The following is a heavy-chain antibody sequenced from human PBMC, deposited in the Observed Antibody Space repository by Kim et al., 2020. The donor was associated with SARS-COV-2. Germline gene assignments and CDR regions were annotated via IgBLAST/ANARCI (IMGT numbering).Heavy chain of an antibody. Sequence: GGFLRLSCAASGFTFSYYSMNWVRQAPGKGLECVSSISSSSSYIYYADSVKGRFTISRDNAKNSLYLQMNSLRAEDTAVYYCAIVGVVATQFDAFDIWGQGTMVTVSS. CDR1: GFTFSYYS. J-gene: IGHJ3*02. V-gene: IGHV3-21*04. D-gene: IGHD2-15*01. CDR2: ISSSSSYI. CDR3: AIVGVVATQFDAFDI.